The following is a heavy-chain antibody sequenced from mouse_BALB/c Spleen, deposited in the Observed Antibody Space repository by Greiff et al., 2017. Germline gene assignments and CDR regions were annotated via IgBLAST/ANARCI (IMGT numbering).Heavy chain of an antibody. CDR2: INPSNGRT. CDR3: ARGDGNYRRNAMDY. CDR1: GYTFTSYW. J-gene: IGHJ4*01. Sequence: QVQLQQSGAELVKPGASVKLSCKASGYTFTSYWMHWVKQRPGQGLEWIGEINPSNGRTNYNEKFKSKATLTVDKSSSTAYMQLSSLTSEDSAVYYCARGDGNYRRNAMDYWGQGTSVTVSA. D-gene: IGHD2-1*01. V-gene: IGHV1S81*02.